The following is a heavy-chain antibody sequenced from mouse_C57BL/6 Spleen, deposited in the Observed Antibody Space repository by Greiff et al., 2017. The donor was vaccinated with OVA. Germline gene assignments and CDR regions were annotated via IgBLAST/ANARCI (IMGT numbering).Heavy chain of an antibody. Sequence: VQLQQSGAELVRPGASVKLSCTASGFNIKDDYMHWVKQRPEHGLEWIGWIDPENGDTEYASKFQGKATITADTSSNTAYLQLSSLTSEDTAVYYCTSSYDSLYAGWGQGTLVTVSA. J-gene: IGHJ3*01. CDR2: IDPENGDT. D-gene: IGHD2-3*01. CDR1: GFNIKDDY. V-gene: IGHV14-4*01. CDR3: TSSYDSLYAG.